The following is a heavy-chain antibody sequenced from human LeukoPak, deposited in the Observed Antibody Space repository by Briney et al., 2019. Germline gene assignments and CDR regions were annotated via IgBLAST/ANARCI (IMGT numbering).Heavy chain of an antibody. V-gene: IGHV3-48*03. CDR2: ISSSGSTI. J-gene: IGHJ6*04. CDR3: AELGITMIGGV. Sequence: GGSLRLSCVVSGFTFSNYGMNWVRQAPGKGLDWVSYISSSGSTIYYADSVKGRFTISRDNAKNSLYLQMNSLRAEDTAVYYCAELGITMIGGVWGKGTTVTISS. CDR1: GFTFSNYG. D-gene: IGHD3-10*02.